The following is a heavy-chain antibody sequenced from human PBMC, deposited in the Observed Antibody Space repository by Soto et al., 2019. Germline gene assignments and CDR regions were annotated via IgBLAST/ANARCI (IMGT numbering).Heavy chain of an antibody. CDR1: GFGCSSYA. V-gene: IGHV3-23*01. D-gene: IGHD2-2*01. CDR2: ITGSGGST. J-gene: IGHJ6*02. CDR3: AKCGGSLPAASVLGMDV. Sequence: GSLRLSCAASGFGCSSYAMSWVRQAPGKGLEWVSAITGSGGSTYYAVSVKARFTISRDNSKNTLYLQINSLRAEDTAVYYCAKCGGSLPAASVLGMDVWGQGTTVTVSS.